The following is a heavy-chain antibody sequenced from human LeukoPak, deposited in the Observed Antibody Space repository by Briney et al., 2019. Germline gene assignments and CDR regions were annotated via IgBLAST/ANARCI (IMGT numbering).Heavy chain of an antibody. CDR2: IHHSGST. CDR3: ATRANIVVVVAATEGAFDI. D-gene: IGHD2-15*01. V-gene: IGHV4-38-2*02. J-gene: IGHJ3*02. CDR1: GYSISSGYY. Sequence: PSETLSLTCTVSGYSISSGYYWGWIRQPPGKGLEWIGSIHHSGSTYCNPSLKSRVTISVDTSKNQFSLKLSSVTAADTAVYYCATRANIVVVVAATEGAFDIWGQGTMVTVSS.